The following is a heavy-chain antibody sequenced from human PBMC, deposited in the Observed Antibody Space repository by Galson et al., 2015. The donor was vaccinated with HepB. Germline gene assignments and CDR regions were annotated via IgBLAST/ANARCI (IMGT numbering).Heavy chain of an antibody. D-gene: IGHD3-10*01. V-gene: IGHV3-20*04. CDR3: AREKVPDYYGSEYFDY. Sequence: SLRLSCAASGFTFDDYGMSWVRQAPGKGLEWVSGINWNSGSTGYADSVKGRFTISRDNAKNSLYLQMNSLRAEDTALYYCAREKVPDYYGSEYFDYWGQGTLVTVSS. CDR1: GFTFDDYG. CDR2: INWNSGST. J-gene: IGHJ4*02.